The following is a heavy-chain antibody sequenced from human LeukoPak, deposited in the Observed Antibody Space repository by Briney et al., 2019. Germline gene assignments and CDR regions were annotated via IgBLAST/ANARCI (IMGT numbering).Heavy chain of an antibody. V-gene: IGHV3-53*01. J-gene: IGHJ4*02. Sequence: GGSLRLSCAASGFTVSSNYMSWVRQAPGKGLEWVSVIYSGGSTYYADSVKGRFTISRDNSKNTLYLQMNSLRAEDTAVYYCARDRPHSGSYYSDYWGQGTLVTVSS. D-gene: IGHD1-26*01. CDR2: IYSGGST. CDR1: GFTVSSNY. CDR3: ARDRPHSGSYYSDY.